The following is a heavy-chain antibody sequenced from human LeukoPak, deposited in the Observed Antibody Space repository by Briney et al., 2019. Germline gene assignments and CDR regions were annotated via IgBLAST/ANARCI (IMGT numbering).Heavy chain of an antibody. J-gene: IGHJ3*02. Sequence: GASVKVSCKASDYTFSNYGISWVRQAPGQGLEWMGWNSAYNDNTNYAQKFHDRVSITTDTATDTSYMELRSLSSDDTALYYCARDWFCSGGSCRNVFDIWGQGTMVTVSS. D-gene: IGHD2-15*01. CDR3: ARDWFCSGGSCRNVFDI. CDR1: DYTFSNYG. V-gene: IGHV1-18*01. CDR2: NSAYNDNT.